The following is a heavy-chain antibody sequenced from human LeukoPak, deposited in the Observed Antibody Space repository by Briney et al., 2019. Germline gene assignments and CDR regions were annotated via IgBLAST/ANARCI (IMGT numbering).Heavy chain of an antibody. Sequence: SETLSLTCAVSGYSISSGYYWGWIRQPPGKGLEWIGSIYHSGSTYYNPSLKSRVTISVDTSKNQFSLKLSSVTAADTAVYYCARVHCSSTSCSREDYYYYMNVWGKGTTVTVSS. CDR3: ARVHCSSTSCSREDYYYYMNV. CDR2: IYHSGST. J-gene: IGHJ6*03. D-gene: IGHD2-2*01. CDR1: GYSISSGYY. V-gene: IGHV4-38-2*01.